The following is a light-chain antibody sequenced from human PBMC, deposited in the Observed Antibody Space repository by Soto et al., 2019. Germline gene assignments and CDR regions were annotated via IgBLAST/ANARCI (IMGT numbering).Light chain of an antibody. CDR1: NIGTKS. J-gene: IGLJ3*02. Sequence: SYELTQPPSVSVAPGQTARITCGGNNIGTKSVHWYQQKPGQAPVLVVYDDYDRPSWIPERFSGSNSGNTATLTISTVEAGDGADYYCQVWDNPSAHVVFGGGTKVTVL. CDR3: QVWDNPSAHVV. CDR2: DDY. V-gene: IGLV3-21*02.